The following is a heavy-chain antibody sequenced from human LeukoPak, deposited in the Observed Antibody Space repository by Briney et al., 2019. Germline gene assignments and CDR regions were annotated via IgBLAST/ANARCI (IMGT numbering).Heavy chain of an antibody. J-gene: IGHJ4*02. V-gene: IGHV3-30*02. CDR1: GFTFSSYG. Sequence: GGSLRLSCAASGFTFSSYGMHWVRQAPGKGLELVAFIRSDGSNKYYADSVKGRFTISRDNAKNTLYLQMNSLRAEDTAVYYCARGARIDYWGQGTLVTVSS. CDR3: ARGARIDY. CDR2: IRSDGSNK.